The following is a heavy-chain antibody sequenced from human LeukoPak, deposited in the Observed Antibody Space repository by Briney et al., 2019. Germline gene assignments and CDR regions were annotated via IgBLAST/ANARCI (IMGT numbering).Heavy chain of an antibody. D-gene: IGHD3-10*01. J-gene: IGHJ4*02. CDR1: GFTFSSHS. CDR2: ISGESSTI. CDR3: AREPYGSGSYQVDY. V-gene: IGHV3-48*02. Sequence: SGGSLRLSCAASGFTFSSHSMSWVRQAPGKGLEWVSYISGESSTIYYADSVKGRFTISRDNAKNSLYLQMNSLRDEDTAVYYCAREPYGSGSYQVDYWGQGTLVTVSS.